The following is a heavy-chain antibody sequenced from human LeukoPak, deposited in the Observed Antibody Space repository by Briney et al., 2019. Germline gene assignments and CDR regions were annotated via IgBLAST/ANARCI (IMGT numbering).Heavy chain of an antibody. CDR2: FDPEDGET. CDR1: GYTLTELS. J-gene: IGHJ3*02. V-gene: IGHV1-24*01. D-gene: IGHD5-24*01. CDR3: AAQSEMATIKGTAFDI. Sequence: VASVKVSCKVSGYTLTELSMHWVRQAPGKGLEWMGGFDPEDGETIYAQKFQGRVTMTEDTSTDTAYMELSSLRSEDTAVYYCAAQSEMATIKGTAFDIWGQGTMVTVSS.